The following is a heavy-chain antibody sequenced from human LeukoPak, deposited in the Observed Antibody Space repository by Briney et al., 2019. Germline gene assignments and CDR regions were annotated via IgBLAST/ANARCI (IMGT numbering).Heavy chain of an antibody. J-gene: IGHJ4*02. D-gene: IGHD6-19*01. Sequence: SSETLSLTCAVSGGSINSHYWGWIRQPPGKGLQWIGDIYYTGKINYNPSLKSRVTITLDTSKDHLSLNLTSVLAADTAIYYCVRRDTGWNYFDYWSQGILVTVSS. CDR3: VRRDTGWNYFDY. V-gene: IGHV4-59*08. CDR2: IYYTGKI. CDR1: GGSINSHY.